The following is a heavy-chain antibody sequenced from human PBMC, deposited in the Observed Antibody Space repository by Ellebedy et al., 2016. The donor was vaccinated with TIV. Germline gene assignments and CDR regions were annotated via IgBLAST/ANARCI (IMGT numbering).Heavy chain of an antibody. CDR1: GYTFTSYY. V-gene: IGHV1-2*02. Sequence: ASVKVSCXASGYTFTSYYMHWLRQAPGQGLEWMGWIKPHSGATIYAQKFQGRVTMTEDTSTDTAYMELSSLRSEDTAVYYCATFIGGSLLTGRAFDIWGQGTMVTVSS. J-gene: IGHJ3*02. D-gene: IGHD1-26*01. CDR2: IKPHSGAT. CDR3: ATFIGGSLLTGRAFDI.